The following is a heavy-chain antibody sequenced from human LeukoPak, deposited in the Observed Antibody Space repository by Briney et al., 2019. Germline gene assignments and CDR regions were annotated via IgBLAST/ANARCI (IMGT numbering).Heavy chain of an antibody. J-gene: IGHJ4*02. V-gene: IGHV1-18*01. D-gene: IGHD5-12*01. CDR3: ARSRGYSGYDLNFDY. CDR1: GYTLTSYG. Sequence: GASVKVSCKASGYTLTSYGISWVRQAPGQGLEWMGWISAYNGNTNYAQKLQGRVTMTTDTSTSTAYMELRSLRSDDTAVYYCARSRGYSGYDLNFDYWGQGTLVTVSS. CDR2: ISAYNGNT.